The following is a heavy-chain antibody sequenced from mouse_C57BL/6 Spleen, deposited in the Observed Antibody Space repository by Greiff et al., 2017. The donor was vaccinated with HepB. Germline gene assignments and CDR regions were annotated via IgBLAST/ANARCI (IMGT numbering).Heavy chain of an antibody. CDR3: ARGGQLRPGFDY. CDR1: GYSFTSYY. CDR2: IYPGSGNT. D-gene: IGHD3-2*02. V-gene: IGHV1-66*01. Sequence: QVQLKESGPELVKPGASVKISCKASGYSFTSYYIHWVKQRPGQGLEWIGWIYPGSGNTKYNEKFKGKATLTADTSSSTAYMQLSSLTSEDSAVYYCARGGQLRPGFDYWGQGTTLTVSS. J-gene: IGHJ2*01.